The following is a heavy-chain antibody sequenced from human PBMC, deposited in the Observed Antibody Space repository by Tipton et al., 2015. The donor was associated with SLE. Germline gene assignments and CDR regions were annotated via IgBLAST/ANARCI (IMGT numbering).Heavy chain of an antibody. CDR1: DGSLTDYW. J-gene: IGHJ3*02. CDR2: VNHSGRN. Sequence: LRLSCAVYDGSLTDYWWTWIRQPPGKGPEWIGEVNHSGRNNYNPSLKSRLTISVDTSNSQFSLKLSSVTAADTATYYCASSGYAYGYGAGGAFDIWGQGAVVTVSS. V-gene: IGHV4-34*09. CDR3: ASSGYAYGYGAGGAFDI. D-gene: IGHD5-18*01.